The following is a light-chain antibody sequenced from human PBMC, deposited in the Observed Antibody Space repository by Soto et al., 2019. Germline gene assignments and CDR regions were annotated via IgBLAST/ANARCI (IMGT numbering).Light chain of an antibody. Sequence: IGMTQSPATLSVSPGERATLSCRASQSVGCNLAWYKQKPDQAPRLLIYGASTRATGIPARFSGSGSGAEFTLTISSRQSEDFAVYYCHQYNNWPPWTFGQGNKVEI. CDR3: HQYNNWPPWT. CDR1: QSVGCN. V-gene: IGKV3-15*01. J-gene: IGKJ1*01. CDR2: GAS.